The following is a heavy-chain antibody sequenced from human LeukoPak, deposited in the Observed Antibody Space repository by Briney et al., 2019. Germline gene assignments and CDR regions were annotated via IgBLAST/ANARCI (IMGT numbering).Heavy chain of an antibody. V-gene: IGHV4-34*01. D-gene: IGHD6-13*01. J-gene: IGHJ4*02. Sequence: PSETLSLTCAVYGGSFSGYYWSWIRQPPGKGLEWIGEINHSGSTNYNPSLKSRVTISVDTSKNQFSLKLSSVTAADTAMYYCATSKGSSWAVFDCWGQGTLVTVSS. CDR3: ATSKGSSWAVFDC. CDR1: GGSFSGYY. CDR2: INHSGST.